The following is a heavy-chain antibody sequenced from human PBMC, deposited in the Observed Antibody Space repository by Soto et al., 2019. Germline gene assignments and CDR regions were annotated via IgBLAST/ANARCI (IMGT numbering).Heavy chain of an antibody. J-gene: IGHJ4*02. CDR1: GYTFTSYG. D-gene: IGHD3-22*01. CDR3: ARVAYYYDSSGPLDY. V-gene: IGHV1-18*01. Sequence: QVPLVQSGAEVKKPGASVKVSCKASGYTFTSYGISWVRQAPGQGLEWMGWISAYNGNTNYAQKLQGRVTMNTDTSTSTAYRELRSLSSSDTAVYYCARVAYYYDSSGPLDYWGKGTLDTVSS. CDR2: ISAYNGNT.